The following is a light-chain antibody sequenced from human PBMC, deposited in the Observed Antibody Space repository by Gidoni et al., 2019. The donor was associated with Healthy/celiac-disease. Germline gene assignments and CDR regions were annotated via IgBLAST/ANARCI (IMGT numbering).Light chain of an antibody. CDR2: SNN. Sequence: QSVLTQPPSASGTPGQRVTISCSGSSSNTGSNTVNWYQQLPGTAPKLRIYSNNQRPSGVPDRFSGSKSGTSASLAISGLQSEDEADYYCAAWDDSLNGYVFGTGTKVTVL. J-gene: IGLJ1*01. V-gene: IGLV1-44*01. CDR1: SSNTGSNT. CDR3: AAWDDSLNGYV.